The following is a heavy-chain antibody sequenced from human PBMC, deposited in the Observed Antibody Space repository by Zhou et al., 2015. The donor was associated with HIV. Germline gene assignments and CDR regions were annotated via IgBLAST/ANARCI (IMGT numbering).Heavy chain of an antibody. V-gene: IGHV1-69*06. CDR1: GGTFSGYA. Sequence: QVNLVQSGTEVRKPGSSVKVSCKGSGGTFSGYAISWLRQAPGQGLEWMGGIIPSFGTTNYAQKFQGRVTITADTSTSTGYMELRSLRSDDTAVYYCARVPTTVTTGGRLRPSYYGMDVWGQGTTVTVSS. D-gene: IGHD4-17*01. CDR3: ARVPTTVTTGGRLRPSYYGMDV. CDR2: IIPSFGTT. J-gene: IGHJ6*02.